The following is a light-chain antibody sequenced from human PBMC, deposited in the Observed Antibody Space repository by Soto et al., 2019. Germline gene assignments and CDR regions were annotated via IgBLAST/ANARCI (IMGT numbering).Light chain of an antibody. Sequence: DSKMIQSPSSLSASVGDRVTITCRASQSISFYLNWYQQKPGNAPKVLIYAASNLQTGVPSRFSGSGSGTDFTLTINSLQPEDFATYSCQQSYSTPITFGQGTRLEIK. CDR2: AAS. CDR3: QQSYSTPIT. CDR1: QSISFY. J-gene: IGKJ5*01. V-gene: IGKV1-39*01.